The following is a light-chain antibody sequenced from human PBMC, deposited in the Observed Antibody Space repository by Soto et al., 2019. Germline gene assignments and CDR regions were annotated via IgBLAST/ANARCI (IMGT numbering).Light chain of an antibody. V-gene: IGKV1-5*03. CDR3: QQYNSYSWT. CDR2: KAS. Sequence: DIQMTQSPSTLSASVGDRVTITCRASQSNSSWLAWYQQKPGKAPKLLIYKASSLKSGVPSRFSGSGSGTEFTLTISSLQPDDFATYYCQQYNSYSWTFGQGTKVEIK. J-gene: IGKJ1*01. CDR1: QSNSSW.